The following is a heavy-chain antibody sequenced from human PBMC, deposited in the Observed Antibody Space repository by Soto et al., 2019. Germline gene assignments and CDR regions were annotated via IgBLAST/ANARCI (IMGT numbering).Heavy chain of an antibody. Sequence: SETLSLTCTVSGGSISSYYWSWIRQPPGKGLEWIGYIYYSGSTNYNPSLKSRVTISVDTSKNQFSLKLSSVTAADTAVYYCARGPNYYDSSGYYPRFDYWGQGTLVTVSS. CDR2: IYYSGST. V-gene: IGHV4-59*01. CDR3: ARGPNYYDSSGYYPRFDY. J-gene: IGHJ4*02. CDR1: GGSISSYY. D-gene: IGHD3-22*01.